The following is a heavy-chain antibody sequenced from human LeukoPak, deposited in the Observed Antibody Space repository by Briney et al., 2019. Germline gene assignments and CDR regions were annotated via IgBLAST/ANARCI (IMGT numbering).Heavy chain of an antibody. J-gene: IGHJ3*02. CDR1: GFTFSHYW. V-gene: IGHV3-7*01. CDR2: IKQDGSEK. CDR3: ARDQGALDI. Sequence: GGSLRLSCAASGFTFSHYWMSWVRQAPGKGLEWLANIKQDGSEKYYVDSVKGRFTISRDNAKDSLYLQMNSQRAEDTAIYYCARDQGALDIWGQGTMVTVSS.